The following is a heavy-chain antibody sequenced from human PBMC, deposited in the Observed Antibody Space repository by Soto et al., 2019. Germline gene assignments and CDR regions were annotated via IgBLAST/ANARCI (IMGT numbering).Heavy chain of an antibody. CDR2: IYYSGIT. CDR1: SGSLSSDTW. D-gene: IGHD5-12*01. J-gene: IGHJ4*02. Sequence: HVQLQESGPGLVKPSGTLSLTCAVSSGSLSSDTWWTWVRQPPGKGLEWIGEIYYSGITKYNPSLKSRVTMSIDKSKNQFSLNLSSVTAADTAVYYCARGGNGYDYDYWGQGTLVNVSS. CDR3: ARGGNGYDYDY. V-gene: IGHV4-4*02.